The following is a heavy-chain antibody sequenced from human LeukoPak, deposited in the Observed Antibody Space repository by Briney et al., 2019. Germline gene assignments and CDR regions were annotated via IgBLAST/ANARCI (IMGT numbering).Heavy chain of an antibody. Sequence: PGGSLRLSCAAFGFTVNNAWMSWVRQGPGKGLEWVGRIKSKTDGGTTDYAAPVKGRFTISRDDSKNTLYLQMNSLKTEDTAVYYCSTDQVAVGPCRGQGTLVTVS. V-gene: IGHV3-15*01. CDR1: GFTVNNAW. J-gene: IGHJ4*02. CDR3: STDQVAVGPC. D-gene: IGHD6-19*01. CDR2: IKSKTDGGTT.